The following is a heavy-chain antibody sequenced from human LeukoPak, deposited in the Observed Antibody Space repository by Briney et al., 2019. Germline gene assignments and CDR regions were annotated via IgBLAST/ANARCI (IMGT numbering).Heavy chain of an antibody. D-gene: IGHD4-17*01. V-gene: IGHV3-20*04. CDR3: ARGGPGDDYGDYFDY. CDR2: INWNGGST. J-gene: IGHJ4*02. CDR1: GFTFDDYG. Sequence: PGGSLRLSCAASGFTFDDYGMSWVRHAPGKGLEWVSGINWNGGSTGYADSVKGRFTISRHNSKNTLYLQMNSLRAEDTAVYYCARGGPGDDYGDYFDYWGQGTLVTVSS.